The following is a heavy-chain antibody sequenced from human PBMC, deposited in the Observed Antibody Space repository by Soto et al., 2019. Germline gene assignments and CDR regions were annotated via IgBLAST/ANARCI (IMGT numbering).Heavy chain of an antibody. J-gene: IGHJ4*02. CDR2: INHSGST. CDR1: GGSFSGYY. D-gene: IGHD3-16*02. Sequence: SETLSLTCAVYGGSFSGYYWSRIRQPPGKGLEWIGEINHSGSTNYNPSLKSRVTISVDTSKNQFSLKLSSVTAADTAVYYCATTLGDNPESFYRHLDSWGQGTLVTVSS. V-gene: IGHV4-34*01. CDR3: ATTLGDNPESFYRHLDS.